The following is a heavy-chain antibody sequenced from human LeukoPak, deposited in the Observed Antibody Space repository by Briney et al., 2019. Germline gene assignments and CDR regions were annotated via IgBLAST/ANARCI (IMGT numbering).Heavy chain of an antibody. CDR3: AKDRNYYFDY. Sequence: PGGSLRLSCAASGFTFSSYSMNWVRQAPGKGLEWVSSINSDSNYIYYADSVKGRFTISRDAKNSVYLQMNSLRAEDTAVYYCAKDRNYYFDYWGQGTLVTVSS. CDR2: INSDSNYI. CDR1: GFTFSSYS. V-gene: IGHV3-21*01. J-gene: IGHJ4*02.